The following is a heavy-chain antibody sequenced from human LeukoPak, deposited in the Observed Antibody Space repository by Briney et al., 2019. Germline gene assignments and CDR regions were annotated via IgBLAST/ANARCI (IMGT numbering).Heavy chain of an antibody. V-gene: IGHV4-39*01. CDR3: ARRGTGFPFDS. CDR2: LYYSGST. D-gene: IGHD1-7*01. J-gene: IGHJ4*02. Sequence: SETLSLTCTVSGGPIGTSSYYWGWIRQPPGKGLEWIGSLYYSGSTYYNPSLKGRVTISVDTSRNQFSLKLSSVTAADTAVYYCARRGTGFPFDSWGQGTLATVSS. CDR1: GGPIGTSSYY.